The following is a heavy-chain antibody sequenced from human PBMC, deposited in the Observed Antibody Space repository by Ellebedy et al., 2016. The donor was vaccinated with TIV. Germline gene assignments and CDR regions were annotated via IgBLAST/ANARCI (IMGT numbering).Heavy chain of an antibody. J-gene: IGHJ5*02. Sequence: MPSETLSLTCVVKGGSFNGYCWSWTRKLLGRGPGWPGEINHSGTANYNPSLKSRVTLSVDTPEKQFSLRLTSVTAADTAVYYRARDPALPRGRFDPWGQGTLVTVSS. CDR3: ARDPALPRGRFDP. CDR1: GGSFNGYC. V-gene: IGHV4-34*01. CDR2: INHSGTA.